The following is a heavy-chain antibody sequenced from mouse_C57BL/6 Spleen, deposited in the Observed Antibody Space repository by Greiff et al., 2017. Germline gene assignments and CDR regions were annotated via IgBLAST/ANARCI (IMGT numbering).Heavy chain of an antibody. Sequence: EVQLQQSGPGLVKPSQSLSLTCSVTGYSITSGYYWNWIRQFPGNKLEWMGYISYDGSNNYNPSLKNRISITRDTSKNQFFLKLNSVTTEDTATYYCARRGLRRGDFDYWGQGTTLTVSS. D-gene: IGHD2-4*01. V-gene: IGHV3-6*01. J-gene: IGHJ2*01. CDR2: ISYDGSN. CDR1: GYSITSGYY. CDR3: ARRGLRRGDFDY.